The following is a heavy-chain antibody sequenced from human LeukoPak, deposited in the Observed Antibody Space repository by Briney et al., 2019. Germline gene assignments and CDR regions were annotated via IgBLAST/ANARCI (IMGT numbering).Heavy chain of an antibody. V-gene: IGHV3-74*01. CDR2: INSDGSST. CDR3: VKVGPTYSLGAFDI. D-gene: IGHD1-26*01. Sequence: GGSLRLSCTASGFTFSSFWMHWVRQAPGKGLVWVSRINSDGSSTNYADSVKGRFTISRDNAKSTLYLQMNSLTAEDTAAYYCVKVGPTYSLGAFDIWGQGTMVTVSS. CDR1: GFTFSSFW. J-gene: IGHJ3*02.